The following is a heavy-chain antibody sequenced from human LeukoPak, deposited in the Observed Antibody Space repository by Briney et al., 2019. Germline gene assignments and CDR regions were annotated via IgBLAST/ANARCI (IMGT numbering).Heavy chain of an antibody. CDR1: GFTLSSFW. CDR2: ISPDGSDS. J-gene: IGHJ4*02. V-gene: IGHV3-74*01. D-gene: IGHD1-26*01. CDR3: ARGVSGNYGRFDS. Sequence: GGSLRLSCAASGFTLSSFWMHWVRQVPGEGLVWVTRISPDGSDSNYADPMKGRFTISRDNAKNTLYLQMNSLRDEDTAVYYCARGVSGNYGRFDSWGQGTLVIVSS.